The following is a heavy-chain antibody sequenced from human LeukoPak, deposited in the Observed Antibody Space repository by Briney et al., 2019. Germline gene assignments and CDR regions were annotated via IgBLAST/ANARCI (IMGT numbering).Heavy chain of an antibody. D-gene: IGHD5-12*01. CDR1: GFTFTSSA. J-gene: IGHJ4*02. CDR2: IVVGSGNT. Sequence: GTSVKVSCKASGFTFTSSAMQWVRQARGQRLEWIGWIVVGSGNTNYAQKFQERVTITRDMSTSTAYMELSSLRSEDTAVYYCAATPSGYDNGPPRYWGQGTLVTVSS. V-gene: IGHV1-58*02. CDR3: AATPSGYDNGPPRY.